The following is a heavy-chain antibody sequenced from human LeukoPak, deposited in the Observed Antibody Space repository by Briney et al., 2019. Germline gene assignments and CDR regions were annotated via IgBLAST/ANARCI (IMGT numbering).Heavy chain of an antibody. CDR3: ARRNPKLGKSYDY. CDR2: ISGDGTT. CDR1: GFTFSSYW. D-gene: IGHD7-27*01. J-gene: IGHJ4*02. Sequence: PGGSLRLSCAASGFTFSSYWMHWVRQPPGKGLVWVSRISGDGTTTYADSVKGRFTISRDNAKNTLFLQMNSLRAEDTAVYYCARRNPKLGKSYDYWGQGTLVTVSS. V-gene: IGHV3-74*01.